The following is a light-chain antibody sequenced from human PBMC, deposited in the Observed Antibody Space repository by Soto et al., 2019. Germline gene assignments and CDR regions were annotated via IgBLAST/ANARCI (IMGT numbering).Light chain of an antibody. V-gene: IGLV1-51*01. Sequence: QSVLTQPPSVSAAPGQKVTISCSGSSSNIGNNYVSWYQQLPGTAPKLLIYDNNKRPSGIPDRFSGSKSGTSATLGITGLQTGDESDYYCRTWDRSLCAGVFGGGTKLTVL. CDR2: DNN. CDR3: RTWDRSLCAGV. CDR1: SSNIGNNY. J-gene: IGLJ3*02.